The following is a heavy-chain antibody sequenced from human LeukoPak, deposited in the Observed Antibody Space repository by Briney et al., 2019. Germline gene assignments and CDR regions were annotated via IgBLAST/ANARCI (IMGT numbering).Heavy chain of an antibody. J-gene: IGHJ4*02. D-gene: IGHD3-16*02. CDR2: INPNSGGT. Sequence: ASVKVSCKVSGYTLTELSMHWVRQAPGQGLEWMGWINPNSGGTNYAQKLQGRVTMTRDTSISTAYMELSRLRSDDTAVYYCARRNYVWGSYRYSELYFDYWGQGTLVTVSS. CDR3: ARRNYVWGSYRYSELYFDY. CDR1: GYTLTELS. V-gene: IGHV1-2*02.